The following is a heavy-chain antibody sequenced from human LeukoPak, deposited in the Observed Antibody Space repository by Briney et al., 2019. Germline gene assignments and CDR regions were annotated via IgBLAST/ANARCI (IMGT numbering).Heavy chain of an antibody. D-gene: IGHD2-2*01. CDR2: IYYSGSI. Sequence: SETLSLTCTVSGGSVNSGSYYWSWIRQPPGKGLEWIGYIYYSGSINYNPSLKSRATISVDTSKNQFSLKLSSVTAADTAVYYCARVVVVSAAGYYFDYWGQGTLVTVSS. CDR1: GGSVNSGSYY. J-gene: IGHJ4*02. V-gene: IGHV4-61*01. CDR3: ARVVVVSAAGYYFDY.